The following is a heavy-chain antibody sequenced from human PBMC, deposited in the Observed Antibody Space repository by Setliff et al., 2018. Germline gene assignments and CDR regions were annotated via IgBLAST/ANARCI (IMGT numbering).Heavy chain of an antibody. D-gene: IGHD7-27*01. V-gene: IGHV4-59*11. CDR1: GGSISSHY. J-gene: IGHJ4*02. CDR3: AREALLGIGVSRRPDY. CDR2: IYYSGST. Sequence: LSLTFTVSGGSISSHYWSWIRQPPGKGLEWIGSIYYSGSTNYNPSLKSRVTISVDTSKNQFSLKLSSVTAADTAVYYCAREALLGIGVSRRPDYWGQGTLVTVSS.